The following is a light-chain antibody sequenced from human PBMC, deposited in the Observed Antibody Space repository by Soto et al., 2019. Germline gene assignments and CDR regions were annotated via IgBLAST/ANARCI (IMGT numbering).Light chain of an antibody. CDR2: GAS. V-gene: IGKV3D-7*01. Sequence: TVLTQSPATLSLSPGERATLSCRASQSVSRYYLSRYQQKPGQAPRLLIYGASTRATGIPARFSGSGSGTDFTLTITSLQLEDFAVYYCQQALSFGGGTRVEI. CDR1: QSVSRYY. J-gene: IGKJ4*01. CDR3: QQALS.